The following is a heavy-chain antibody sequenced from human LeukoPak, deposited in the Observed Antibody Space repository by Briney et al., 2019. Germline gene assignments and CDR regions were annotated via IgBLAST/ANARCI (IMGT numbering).Heavy chain of an antibody. Sequence: PGGSLRLSCAASGFTFSSYWMSWVRQAPGKGLEWVANMNQDGSEKYYVDSVRGRFTISRDNAKNSLYLQMNSLRAEDTAVYYCARARFGEGGYYFDYWGQGTLVTVSS. J-gene: IGHJ4*02. D-gene: IGHD3-10*01. CDR3: ARARFGEGGYYFDY. CDR1: GFTFSSYW. CDR2: MNQDGSEK. V-gene: IGHV3-7*04.